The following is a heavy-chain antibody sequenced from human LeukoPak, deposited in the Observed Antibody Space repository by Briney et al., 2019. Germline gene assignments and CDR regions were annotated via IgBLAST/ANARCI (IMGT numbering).Heavy chain of an antibody. CDR3: ASGIYDFWSGSNDAFDI. CDR1: GFTFSSYS. J-gene: IGHJ3*02. D-gene: IGHD3-3*01. V-gene: IGHV3-21*01. Sequence: GGSLRLSCAASGFTFSSYSMNWVRQAPGKGPEWVSSISSSSSYIYYADSVKGRFTISRDNAKNSLYLQMNSLRAEDTAVYYCASGIYDFWSGSNDAFDIWGQGTMVTVSS. CDR2: ISSSSSYI.